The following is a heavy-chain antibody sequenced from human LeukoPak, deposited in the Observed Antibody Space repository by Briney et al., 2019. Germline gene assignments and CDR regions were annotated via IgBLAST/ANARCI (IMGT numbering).Heavy chain of an antibody. J-gene: IGHJ6*04. D-gene: IGHD3-10*02. V-gene: IGHV3-48*04. CDR1: GFTFSNHG. CDR3: AELGITMIGGV. CDR2: ISSSGSTI. Sequence: GGSLRLSCTASGFTFSNHGMDWVRQAPGKGLEWVSYISSSGSTIYYADSVKGRFTISRDNAKNSLYLQMNSLRAEDTAVYYCAELGITMIGGVWGKGTTVTISS.